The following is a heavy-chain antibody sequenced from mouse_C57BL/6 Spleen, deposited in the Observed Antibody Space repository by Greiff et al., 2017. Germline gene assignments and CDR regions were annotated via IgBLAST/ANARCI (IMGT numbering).Heavy chain of an antibody. CDR1: GFTFSDYY. V-gene: IGHV5-12*01. CDR2: ISNGGGST. J-gene: IGHJ1*03. Sequence: EVKLMESGGGLVQPGGSLKLTCAASGFTFSDYYMYWVRQTPEKRLEWVAYISNGGGSTYYPDTVKGRFTISRDNAKNTLYLQMSRLKSEDTAMYYCARGEGYFDVWGTGTTVTVSS. CDR3: ARGEGYFDV.